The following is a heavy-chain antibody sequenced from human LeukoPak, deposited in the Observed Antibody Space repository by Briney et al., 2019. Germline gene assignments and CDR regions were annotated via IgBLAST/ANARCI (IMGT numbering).Heavy chain of an antibody. J-gene: IGHJ6*02. Sequence: GGSLRLSCAASGFTFSYYGMHWVRQAPGKGLEWVAVISYVGSNEYYADSVKGRFTISRDNSKNTLYLQMNSLRAEDTAAYYCAKGQLLYFDWLSSYYYYGMDVWGQGTTVTVSS. CDR2: ISYVGSNE. V-gene: IGHV3-30*18. CDR3: AKGQLLYFDWLSSYYYYGMDV. CDR1: GFTFSYYG. D-gene: IGHD3-9*01.